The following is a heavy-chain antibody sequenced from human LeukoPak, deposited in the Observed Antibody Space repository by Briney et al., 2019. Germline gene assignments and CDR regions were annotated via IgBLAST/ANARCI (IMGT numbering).Heavy chain of an antibody. V-gene: IGHV1-2*02. Sequence: GASVKVSCKASGYTFTGYYIHWVRQAPGQGLEWMGWINPKSGGTNSAQRFQGRVTMTRDTSISTVYMELSRLRSDDTAVYYCARTPYDRGGYYYFDYWGQGTLVTVSS. D-gene: IGHD3-22*01. J-gene: IGHJ4*02. CDR1: GYTFTGYY. CDR2: INPKSGGT. CDR3: ARTPYDRGGYYYFDY.